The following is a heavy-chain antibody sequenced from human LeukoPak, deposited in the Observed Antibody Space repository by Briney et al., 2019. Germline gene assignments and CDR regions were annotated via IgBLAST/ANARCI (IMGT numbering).Heavy chain of an antibody. CDR1: GGSISSGDYY. CDR3: ARHPADTNNSPNVDYFDF. CDR2: IHYSGST. D-gene: IGHD4-23*01. J-gene: IGHJ4*02. V-gene: IGHV4-30-4*01. Sequence: PSQTLSLTCTVSGGSISSGDYYWSWIRQPPGKGLEWIGYIHYSGSTSYHPSLKSRVTISAATSNIQFSLKLSSVTAADTAVYYCARHPADTNNSPNVDYFDFWGQGTLVTVSS.